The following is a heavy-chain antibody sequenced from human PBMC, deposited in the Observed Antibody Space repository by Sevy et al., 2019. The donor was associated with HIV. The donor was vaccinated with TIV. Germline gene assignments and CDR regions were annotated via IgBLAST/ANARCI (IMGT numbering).Heavy chain of an antibody. J-gene: IGHJ4*02. CDR2: ISGSGGST. Sequence: GGSLRLSCAASGFTFSSYAMSWVRQAPGQGLEWVSAISGSGGSTYYADSVKGRFTISRDNSKNTLYLQMNSLRAEDTAVYYCAKGASGSYYKYPFDYWGQGTLVTVSS. CDR1: GFTFSSYA. D-gene: IGHD3-10*01. V-gene: IGHV3-23*01. CDR3: AKGASGSYYKYPFDY.